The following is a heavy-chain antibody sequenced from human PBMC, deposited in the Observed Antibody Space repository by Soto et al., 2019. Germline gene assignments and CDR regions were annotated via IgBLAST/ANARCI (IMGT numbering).Heavy chain of an antibody. V-gene: IGHV4-39*02. J-gene: IGHJ4*02. Sequence: SETLSLTCTVSGGSVISSSDFWDWLRQPPGKGLEWIGSIHYIGSTYYNPSLKSRVTISVDTSKNQFSLKLTSVTAADTAVYYCARDKITGLFDYWGQGTLVTVSS. CDR2: IHYIGST. CDR1: GGSVISSSDF. D-gene: IGHD2-8*02. CDR3: ARDKITGLFDY.